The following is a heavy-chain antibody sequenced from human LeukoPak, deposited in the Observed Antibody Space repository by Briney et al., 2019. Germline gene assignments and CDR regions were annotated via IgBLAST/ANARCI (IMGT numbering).Heavy chain of an antibody. V-gene: IGHV3-23*01. CDR3: AKDPTTRGATRYFQH. CDR1: GFTFSSYA. CDR2: ISGSGGST. D-gene: IGHD1-26*01. Sequence: GGSLRLSYAASGFTFSSYAMSWVRQAPGKGLEWVSAISGSGGSTYYADSVKGRFTISRDNSKNTLYLQMNSLRAEDTAVYYCAKDPTTRGATRYFQHWGQGTLVTVSS. J-gene: IGHJ1*01.